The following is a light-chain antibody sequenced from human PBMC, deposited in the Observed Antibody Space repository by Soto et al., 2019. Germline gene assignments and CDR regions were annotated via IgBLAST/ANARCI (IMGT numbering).Light chain of an antibody. J-gene: IGLJ3*02. CDR3: RSSTAIRRLGGV. CDR2: EVS. V-gene: IGLV2-14*01. Sequence: QSVLTQPASVSGSPGQSITISCTGSSSDIGVYNSVSWYQQHPGKAPKLLIYEVSNRPSGISHRFSGSRSANTASLTISGLQAGDEAQYYCRSSTAIRRLGGVFGGGTKVTVL. CDR1: SSDIGVYNS.